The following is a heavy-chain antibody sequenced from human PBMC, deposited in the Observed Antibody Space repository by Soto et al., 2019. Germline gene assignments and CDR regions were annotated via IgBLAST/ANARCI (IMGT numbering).Heavy chain of an antibody. CDR1: GGSISSGGYC. CDR2: IYYSGST. D-gene: IGHD4-17*01. V-gene: IGHV4-31*03. J-gene: IGHJ4*02. CDR3: ATHGAPTVSDLF. Sequence: SETLSLTCTVSGGSISSGGYCWSWIRQHPGKGLEWIGYIYYSGSTYYNPSLKSRVTISIDTSKNQFSLKLSSVTATDTAVYYCATHGAPTVSDLFWGPGTLVTVSS.